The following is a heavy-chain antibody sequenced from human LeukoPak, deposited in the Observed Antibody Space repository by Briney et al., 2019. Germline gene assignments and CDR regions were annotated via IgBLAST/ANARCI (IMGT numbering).Heavy chain of an antibody. Sequence: SEPLSLPCPAPGASIISYYGSWVRPPPGKGLGRSGYIYYNGSPNYNPSLKSRVTMSLDTSENQFSLKLTSVTAADAAVYYCARCRGYSSSWARTFDIWGQGTMVTVSS. CDR3: ARCRGYSSSWARTFDI. J-gene: IGHJ3*02. CDR1: GASIISYY. D-gene: IGHD6-13*01. CDR2: IYYNGSP. V-gene: IGHV4-59*01.